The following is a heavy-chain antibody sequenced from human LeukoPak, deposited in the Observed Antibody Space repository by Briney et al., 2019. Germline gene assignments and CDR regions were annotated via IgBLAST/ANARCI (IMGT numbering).Heavy chain of an antibody. V-gene: IGHV4-31*03. CDR3: ARDTGKRGLDY. J-gene: IGHJ4*02. CDR1: GGSISSGGYH. D-gene: IGHD3-16*01. CDR2: IYYSGST. Sequence: PSETLSLTCTVSGGSISSGGYHWSWIRQHPGKGLEWIGYIYYSGSTYYNPSLKSRVTILVDTSKNQFSLKLGSVTAADTAVYYCARDTGKRGLDYWGQGTLVTVSS.